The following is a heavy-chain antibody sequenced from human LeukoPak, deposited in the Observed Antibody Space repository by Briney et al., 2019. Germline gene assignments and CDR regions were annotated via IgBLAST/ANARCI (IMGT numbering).Heavy chain of an antibody. V-gene: IGHV4-34*01. D-gene: IGHD3-10*01. J-gene: IGHJ4*02. CDR3: ARGPAGSSPY. CDR1: GGSFSGYY. CDR2: INQSGDT. Sequence: PSGTLSLTCAVHGGSFSGYYWSWIRQPPGKGLEWIGEINQSGDTNYNPSLESRVTVSVDTSKNQFSLKVTSVTARDTAVYYCARGPAGSSPYWGQGTLVTVSS.